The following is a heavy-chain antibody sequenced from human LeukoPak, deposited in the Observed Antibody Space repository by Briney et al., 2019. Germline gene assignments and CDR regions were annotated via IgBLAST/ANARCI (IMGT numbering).Heavy chain of an antibody. J-gene: IGHJ4*02. Sequence: PSETLSLTCTVSGGSISSSSYYWGWIRQPPGKGLEWIGSIYYSGSTYYNPSLKSRVTISVDTSKNQFSLKLSSVTAADTAVYYCARFHYYGAGTFDYWGQGTLVTVSS. CDR3: ARFHYYGAGTFDY. CDR2: IYYSGST. CDR1: GGSISSSSYY. V-gene: IGHV4-39*07. D-gene: IGHD3-10*01.